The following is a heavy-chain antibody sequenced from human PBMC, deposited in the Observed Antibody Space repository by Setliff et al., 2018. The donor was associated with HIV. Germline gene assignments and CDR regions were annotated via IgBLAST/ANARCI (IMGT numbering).Heavy chain of an antibody. CDR1: GGTFSSYA. D-gene: IGHD3-3*01. CDR3: VRGVQSPPHYSYYYMDV. CDR2: IIPISGTV. Sequence: SVKVSCKASGGTFSSYAISWVRQAPGQGLEWMGGIIPISGTVNYAQKFWGRVTITTHESTSTAYMELTSLRFDDTAMYYCVRGVQSPPHYSYYYMDVWGEETMVTVSS. J-gene: IGHJ6*03. V-gene: IGHV1-69*05.